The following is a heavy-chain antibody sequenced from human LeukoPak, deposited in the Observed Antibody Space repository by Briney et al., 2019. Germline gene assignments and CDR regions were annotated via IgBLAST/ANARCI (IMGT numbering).Heavy chain of an antibody. CDR3: AKEAYYFDY. V-gene: IGHV3-7*03. CDR2: IKQDGSEK. Sequence: GGSLRLSCAASGFTFSSYAMSWVRQAPGKGLEWVANIKQDGSEKYYVDSVKGRFTISRDNAKNSLYLQMNSLRAEDTALYYCAKEAYYFDYWGQGTLVTVSS. CDR1: GFTFSSYA. J-gene: IGHJ4*02.